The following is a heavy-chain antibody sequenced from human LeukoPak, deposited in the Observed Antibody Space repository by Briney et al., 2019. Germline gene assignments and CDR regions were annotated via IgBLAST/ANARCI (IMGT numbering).Heavy chain of an antibody. D-gene: IGHD5-24*01. CDR3: ARDGDGYNEWFDP. Sequence: GASVKVSCKASGYTFTGYYMHWVRQAPGQGLEWMGWINPNSGGTNYAQKFQGRATMTRDTSISTAYMELSRLRSDDTAVCYCARDGDGYNEWFDPWGQGTLVTVSS. V-gene: IGHV1-2*02. CDR2: INPNSGGT. CDR1: GYTFTGYY. J-gene: IGHJ5*02.